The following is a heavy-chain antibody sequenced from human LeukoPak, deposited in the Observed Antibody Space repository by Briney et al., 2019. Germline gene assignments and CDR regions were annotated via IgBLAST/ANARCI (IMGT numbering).Heavy chain of an antibody. V-gene: IGHV3-30*18. CDR2: ISNDGSII. D-gene: IGHD2-21*01. CDR1: GFMFSDYG. CDR3: AKDGPYCGGITCYFRYFDL. Sequence: GGSLRLSCAASGFMFSDYGMHWVRQAPGKGLEWVAVISNDGSIIYYADSVKGRFTISRDNSKNTLHLQTNSLRPDDTAVYYCAKDGPYCGGITCYFRYFDLWGRGTLVTVSS. J-gene: IGHJ2*01.